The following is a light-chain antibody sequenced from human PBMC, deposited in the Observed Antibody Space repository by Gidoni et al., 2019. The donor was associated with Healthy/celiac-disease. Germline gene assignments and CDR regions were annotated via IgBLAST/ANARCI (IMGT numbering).Light chain of an antibody. CDR2: WAS. J-gene: IGKJ1*01. CDR1: QSVLYSSNNKNY. Sequence: DIVMTQSPDSLAVSLGERATINCKSSQSVLYSSNNKNYLAWYQQKPGQPPKLLIYWASTRESGVPDRFSGSGSGPDFTLTISSRQAEDVAVYYCQQYCSTPRTFGQGTKVEIK. CDR3: QQYCSTPRT. V-gene: IGKV4-1*01.